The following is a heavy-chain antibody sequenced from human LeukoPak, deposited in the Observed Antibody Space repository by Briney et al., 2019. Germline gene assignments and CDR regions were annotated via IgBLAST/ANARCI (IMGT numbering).Heavy chain of an antibody. CDR1: GFTFSSYS. V-gene: IGHV3-48*01. J-gene: IGHJ4*02. CDR3: VRDNPRCCGVIPANIDDY. Sequence: GGSLRLSCAASGFTFSSYSMNWVRQAPGKGLEWVSYISSSSSTIYYADSVKGRFTISRDNAKNSLYLQMNSLRVEDTAVYYCVRDNPRCCGVIPANIDDYWGQGTLVTVSS. CDR2: ISSSSSTI. D-gene: IGHD2-21*01.